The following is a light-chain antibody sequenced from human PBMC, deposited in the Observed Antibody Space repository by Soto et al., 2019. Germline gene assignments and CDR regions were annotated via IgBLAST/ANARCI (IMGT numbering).Light chain of an antibody. CDR3: QTWGTGIQVV. CDR1: SGHNSYA. CDR2: LNSDGSH. J-gene: IGLJ2*01. V-gene: IGLV4-69*01. Sequence: QPVLTQSPSASASLGASVELTCTLSSGHNSYAIAWHQQQPEKGPRYLMKLNSDGSHSKGDGIPDRFSGSSSGAERYLTISSLQSEDEADYYCQTWGTGIQVVFGGGTKLTVL.